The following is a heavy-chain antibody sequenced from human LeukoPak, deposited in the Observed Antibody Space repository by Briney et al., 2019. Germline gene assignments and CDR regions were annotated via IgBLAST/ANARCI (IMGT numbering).Heavy chain of an antibody. V-gene: IGHV4-59*12. CDR1: GGSISSYY. J-gene: IGHJ4*02. CDR3: ARGSTVWGSYRPYYFDY. Sequence: SETLSLTCTVSGGSISSYYWSWIRQPPGKGLEWIGYIYYSGSTNYNPSLKSRVTISVDTSKNQFSLKLSSVTAADTAVYYCARGSTVWGSYRPYYFDYWGQGTLVTVSS. CDR2: IYYSGST. D-gene: IGHD3-16*02.